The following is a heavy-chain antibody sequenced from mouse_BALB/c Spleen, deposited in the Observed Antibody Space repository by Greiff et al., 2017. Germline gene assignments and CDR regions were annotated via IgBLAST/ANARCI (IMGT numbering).Heavy chain of an antibody. D-gene: IGHD1-1*01. CDR3: ARDYGSSLYYFDY. J-gene: IGHJ2*01. V-gene: IGHV1-69*01. CDR1: GYTFTDYW. CDR2: IDTSDSYT. Sequence: QVQLQQPGAELVMPGASVKMSCKASGYTFTDYWMHWVKQRPGQGLEWIGAIDTSDSYTSYNQKFKGKATLTVDESSSTAYMQLSSLTSEDSAVYYCARDYGSSLYYFDYWGQGTTLTVSS.